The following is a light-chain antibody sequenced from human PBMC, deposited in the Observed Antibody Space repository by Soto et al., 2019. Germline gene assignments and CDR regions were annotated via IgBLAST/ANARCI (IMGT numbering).Light chain of an antibody. Sequence: DIQMTQSPSNLSASVGDRVTITCRASQSISNYLAWYQHKPGKAPKALIYDASTLKSGVPSRFSGSGFGTEFTLTITTLQPDDCATYFCQKSNSYFGQGTEVEIK. CDR2: DAS. CDR3: QKSNSY. CDR1: QSISNY. V-gene: IGKV1-5*01. J-gene: IGKJ2*01.